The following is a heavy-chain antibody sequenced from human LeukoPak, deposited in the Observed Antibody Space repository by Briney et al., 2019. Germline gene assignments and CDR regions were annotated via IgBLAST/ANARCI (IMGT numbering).Heavy chain of an antibody. V-gene: IGHV4-30-4*01. CDR3: ARERTLIAAAGTGDFDY. D-gene: IGHD6-13*01. CDR2: IYYSGST. CDR1: GGSIGSGDYY. Sequence: SETLSLTCTVSGGSIGSGDYYWSWIRQPPGKGLEWIGYIYYSGSTYYNPSLKSRVTISVDTSKNQFSLKLSSVTAADTAVYYCARERTLIAAAGTGDFDYWGQGTLVTVSS. J-gene: IGHJ4*02.